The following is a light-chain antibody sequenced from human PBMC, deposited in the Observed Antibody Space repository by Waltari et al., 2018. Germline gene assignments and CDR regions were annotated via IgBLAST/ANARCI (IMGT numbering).Light chain of an antibody. CDR1: QRISSSY. Sequence: VLTQYPGTLSLSPGERSTLSCRASQRISSSYLAWYQQKPGQAPRLLIYGASTRATGIPDRFSGSGSGTDFTLTISRLEPEDFAVYYCQQYGSSIFTFGPGTKVDIK. V-gene: IGKV3-20*01. J-gene: IGKJ3*01. CDR2: GAS. CDR3: QQYGSSIFT.